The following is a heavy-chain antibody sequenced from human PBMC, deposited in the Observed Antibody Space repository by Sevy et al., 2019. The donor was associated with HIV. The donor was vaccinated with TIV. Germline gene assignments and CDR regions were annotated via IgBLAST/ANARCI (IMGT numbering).Heavy chain of an antibody. Sequence: GGSLRLSCAASGFTFDDYAMHWVRQAPGKGLEWVSGISWNSGSIGYADSVKGRFTISRDNAKNSLYLQMNSLRAEDTALYYCASTGGFGVYYFDYWGQGTLVTVSS. CDR3: ASTGGFGVYYFDY. D-gene: IGHD3-10*01. CDR2: ISWNSGSI. J-gene: IGHJ4*02. CDR1: GFTFDDYA. V-gene: IGHV3-9*01.